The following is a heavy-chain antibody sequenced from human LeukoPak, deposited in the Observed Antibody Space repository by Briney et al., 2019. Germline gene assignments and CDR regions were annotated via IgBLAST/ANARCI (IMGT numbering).Heavy chain of an antibody. J-gene: IGHJ4*02. Sequence: PGGSLRLSCAASGFTFSSYAMSWVRQAPGKGLEWVSSISTSSIYIYYTDSLKGRFTISRDNARNSLYLQMNSLKAEDTAVYYCARDQDWNDRGGLDYWGQGTLVTVSS. V-gene: IGHV3-21*01. CDR2: ISTSSIYI. CDR3: ARDQDWNDRGGLDY. D-gene: IGHD1-1*01. CDR1: GFTFSSYA.